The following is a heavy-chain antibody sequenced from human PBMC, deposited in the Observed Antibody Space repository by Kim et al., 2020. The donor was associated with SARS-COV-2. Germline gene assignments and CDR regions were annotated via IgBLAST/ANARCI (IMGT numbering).Heavy chain of an antibody. CDR1: GDSISNYF. J-gene: IGHJ4*02. Sequence: SGTLSLTCTVSGDSISNYFWTWIRQPAGKGLEWIGRIYASGSTSYTPNYNPSLKSRVTMSIDTSKNQFSLRLNSVTAADTAVYYCARDYPGSSRYFDKWGQGTLVTVYS. CDR3: ARDYPGSSRYFDK. V-gene: IGHV4-4*07. CDR2: IYASGSTSYTP. D-gene: IGHD6-6*01.